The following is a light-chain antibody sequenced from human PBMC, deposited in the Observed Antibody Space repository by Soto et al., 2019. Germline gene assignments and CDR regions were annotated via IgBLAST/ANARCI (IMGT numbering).Light chain of an antibody. CDR3: YQHNYRPPIT. CDR2: DAS. CDR1: LGVSVY. V-gene: IGKV3-11*01. Sequence: TQCPSTLTQSPGERATLSCRTSLGVSVYLDWYQQKPGQDPRHLISDASTRATGIPARFSGSGSGTEFTLTISSILQADVLANYYYQHNYRPPITFGQGTRLEIK. J-gene: IGKJ5*01.